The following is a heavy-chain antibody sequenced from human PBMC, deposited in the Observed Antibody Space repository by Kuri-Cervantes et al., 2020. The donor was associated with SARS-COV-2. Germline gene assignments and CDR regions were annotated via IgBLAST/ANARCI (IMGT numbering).Heavy chain of an antibody. V-gene: IGHV4-34*01. CDR3: ARRDYDFWSGYWRGHYFDY. D-gene: IGHD3-3*01. CDR1: GGSFSGYY. Sequence: SQTLSLTCAVYGGSFSGYYWSWIRQPPGKGLEWIGEINHSGSTNYNPSLKSRVTISVDTSKNQFSLRLSSVTAADTAVYYCARRDYDFWSGYWRGHYFDYWGQGTLVTVSS. CDR2: INHSGST. J-gene: IGHJ4*02.